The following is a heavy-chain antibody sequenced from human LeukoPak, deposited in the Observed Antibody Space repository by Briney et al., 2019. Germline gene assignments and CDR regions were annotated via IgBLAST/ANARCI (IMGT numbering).Heavy chain of an antibody. Sequence: SETLSLTCTVSGGSISSGSYYWSWIRQPAGKGLEWIGRIYTSGSTNYNPSLKSRVTISVDTSKNQFSLKLSSVTAADTAVYYCARDSPVDYYYYMDVWGKGTTVTISS. CDR2: IYTSGST. CDR1: GGSISSGSYY. J-gene: IGHJ6*03. CDR3: ARDSPVDYYYYMDV. V-gene: IGHV4-61*02.